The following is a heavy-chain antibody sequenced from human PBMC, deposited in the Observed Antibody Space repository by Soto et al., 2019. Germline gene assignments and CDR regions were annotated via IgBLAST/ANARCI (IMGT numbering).Heavy chain of an antibody. CDR1: GFTFSDYY. J-gene: IGHJ4*02. V-gene: IGHV3-11*01. CDR3: ARDLGYYDSSGYFDY. CDR2: ISSSGDII. D-gene: IGHD3-22*01. Sequence: QVQLVESGGGLVKPGGSLRLSCAASGFTFSDYYMSWIRQAPGKGLEWVSYISSSGDIIYFADSVKGRFTISRDNAKNSLYLEMNSLRAEDTAVYYCARDLGYYDSSGYFDYWGQGTLVTVSS.